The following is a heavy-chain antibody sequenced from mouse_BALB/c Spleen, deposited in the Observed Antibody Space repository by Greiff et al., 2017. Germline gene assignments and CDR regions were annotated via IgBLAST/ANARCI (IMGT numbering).Heavy chain of an antibody. CDR3: ARGRITTGAWLAY. Sequence: VQLQQSGAELVRPGVSVKISCKGSGYTFTDYAMHWVKQSHAKSLEWIGVISTYYGDASYNQKFKGKATMTVDKSSSTAYMELARLTSEDSAIYYCARGRITTGAWLAYWGQGTLFTVPA. CDR2: ISTYYGDA. V-gene: IGHV1S137*01. CDR1: GYTFTDYA. J-gene: IGHJ3*01. D-gene: IGHD2-4*01.